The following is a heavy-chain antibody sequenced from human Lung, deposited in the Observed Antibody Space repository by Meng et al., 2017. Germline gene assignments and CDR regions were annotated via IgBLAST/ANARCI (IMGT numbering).Heavy chain of an antibody. CDR2: IYHSGST. CDR3: TKNDFYCLGY. J-gene: IGHJ4*02. D-gene: IGHD2-21*01. CDR1: GGSISSDNW. Sequence: HLEWSGPGMGKSSGTLPLPCVFSGGSISSDNWWSWVRQPPGKGLEWIGEIYHSGSTNYNPSLKSRITISVDKPKNQFSLTLSSVTAADTAVYYCTKNDFYCLGYWGQGTLVTVSS. V-gene: IGHV4-4*02.